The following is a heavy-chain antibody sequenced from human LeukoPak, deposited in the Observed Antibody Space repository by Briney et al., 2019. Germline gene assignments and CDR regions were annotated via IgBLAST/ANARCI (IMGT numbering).Heavy chain of an antibody. CDR2: IWYDGSNK. Sequence: PGRSLRLSCAASGFTFSSYGMHWVRQAPGKGLEWVAVIWYDGSNKYYADSGKGRFTISRDNSRNTLYLQMNRLRAEDTAVYYCAREMGDGDYVLDYWGQGTLVTVSS. V-gene: IGHV3-33*01. J-gene: IGHJ4*02. CDR3: AREMGDGDYVLDY. D-gene: IGHD4-17*01. CDR1: GFTFSSYG.